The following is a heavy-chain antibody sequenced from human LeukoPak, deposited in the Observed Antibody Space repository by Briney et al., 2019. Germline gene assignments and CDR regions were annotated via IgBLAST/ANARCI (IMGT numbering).Heavy chain of an antibody. D-gene: IGHD4-17*01. Sequence: SETLSLTCTVPGGSISSYYWSWIRQPPGKGLEWIGYIYYTGSTNYNPSLKSRVTISVDTSKNQFSLNLSSVTAADTAVYYCARKATVTTNWYFDLWGRGTLVTVSS. V-gene: IGHV4-59*01. CDR1: GGSISSYY. J-gene: IGHJ2*01. CDR3: ARKATVTTNWYFDL. CDR2: IYYTGST.